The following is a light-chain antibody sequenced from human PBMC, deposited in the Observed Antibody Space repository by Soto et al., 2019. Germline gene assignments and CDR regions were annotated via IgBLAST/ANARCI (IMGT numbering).Light chain of an antibody. Sequence: ELVLTESPVTLSLSPGERATLSCRASQSFRGLLAWYQQKPGQAPRLLIYDAYNRATGIPPRFSGSGSGTDFTLTISSREHADSAGYYCQQRHMWPLTFGQGTRLEIK. CDR2: DAY. V-gene: IGKV3-11*01. CDR3: QQRHMWPLT. CDR1: QSFRGL. J-gene: IGKJ5*01.